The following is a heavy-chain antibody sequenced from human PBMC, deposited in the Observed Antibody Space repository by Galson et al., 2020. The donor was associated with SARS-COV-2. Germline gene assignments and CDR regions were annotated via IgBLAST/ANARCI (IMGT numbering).Heavy chain of an antibody. J-gene: IGHJ6*02. D-gene: IGHD1-26*01. CDR1: GYTLTELS. Sequence: ASVKVSCKVSGYTLTELSMHWVRQAPGKGLEWMGGFDPEDGETIYAQKFQGRVTMTEDTSTDTAYMELSSLRSEDTAVYYCATGPVLVGASNSVVYYYYGMDVWGQGSTVTVSS. CDR3: ATGPVLVGASNSVVYYYYGMDV. CDR2: FDPEDGET. V-gene: IGHV1-24*01.